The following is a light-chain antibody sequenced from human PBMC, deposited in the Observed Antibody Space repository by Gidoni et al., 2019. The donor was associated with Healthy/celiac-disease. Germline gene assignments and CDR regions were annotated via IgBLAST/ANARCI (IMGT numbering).Light chain of an antibody. CDR3: QVWDSSSDPVV. CDR2: YDS. V-gene: IGLV3-21*04. CDR1: NIGSKS. J-gene: IGLJ2*01. Sequence: SYVLTQPPSGSVAPGKTARITCGGNNIGSKSVHWYQQEPGQAPVLVIYYDSDRPSGIPERFSGSNSGNTATLTISRVEAGDEADYYCQVWDSSSDPVVFGGGTKLTVL.